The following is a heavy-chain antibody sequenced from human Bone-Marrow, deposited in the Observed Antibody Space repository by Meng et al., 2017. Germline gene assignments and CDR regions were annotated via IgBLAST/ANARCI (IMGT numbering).Heavy chain of an antibody. CDR1: GGSFISYA. D-gene: IGHD1-26*01. CDR2: IIPIFGTA. Sequence: VRLFQSGAEVKKHGPSLKVSCKASGGSFISYAISWVRQAPGPGLEWMGGIIPIFGTANYAQKLQGRVTITADKSTSTAYMELSSMRSEDTAVYYCARVVGYSGSYELDPWGQGTLVTVSS. V-gene: IGHV1-69*06. J-gene: IGHJ5*02. CDR3: ARVVGYSGSYELDP.